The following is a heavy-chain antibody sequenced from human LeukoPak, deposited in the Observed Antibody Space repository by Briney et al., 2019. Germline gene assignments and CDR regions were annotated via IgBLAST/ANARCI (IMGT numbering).Heavy chain of an antibody. V-gene: IGHV1-8*03. CDR1: GYTFTSYD. J-gene: IGHJ6*03. CDR3: ARGGAVRGSSFIYYYMDV. CDR2: MNPNSGNT. D-gene: IGHD6-6*01. Sequence: ASVKVSCKASGYTFTSYDINWVRQATGQGLEWMGWMNPNSGNTGYAQKFQGRVTITRNTSISTAYMELSSLRSEDMAVYYCARGGAVRGSSFIYYYMDVWGKGTTVTVSS.